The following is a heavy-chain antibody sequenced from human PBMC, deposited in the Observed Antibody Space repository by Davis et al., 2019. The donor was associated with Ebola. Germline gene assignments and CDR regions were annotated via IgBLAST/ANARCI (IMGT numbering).Heavy chain of an antibody. V-gene: IGHV4-59*01. CDR1: GGSISSSY. J-gene: IGHJ6*04. CDR3: AILLGRYYYGMDV. D-gene: IGHD2/OR15-2a*01. Sequence: MPSETLSLTCTVSGGSISSSYWSWIRQPPGKGLEWIGYIYYSESSNYNPPLKSRVTISVDTSKNHFSLKLSSVTAADTAVYYCAILLGRYYYGMDVWGKGTTVTVSS. CDR2: IYYSESS.